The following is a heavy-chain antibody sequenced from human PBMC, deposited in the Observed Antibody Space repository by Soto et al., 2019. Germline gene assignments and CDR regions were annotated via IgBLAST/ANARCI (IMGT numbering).Heavy chain of an antibody. Sequence: QVQLVESGGGVVQPGRSLRLSCAASGFTFSSYGMHWVRQAPGKGLEWVAVISYDGSNKYYADSVKGQFTISRDNSKNTLYLQMNSLRAEDTAVYYCAKDKVPVVVTAPLDYWGQGTLVTVSS. V-gene: IGHV3-30*18. CDR2: ISYDGSNK. J-gene: IGHJ4*02. CDR1: GFTFSSYG. D-gene: IGHD2-21*02. CDR3: AKDKVPVVVTAPLDY.